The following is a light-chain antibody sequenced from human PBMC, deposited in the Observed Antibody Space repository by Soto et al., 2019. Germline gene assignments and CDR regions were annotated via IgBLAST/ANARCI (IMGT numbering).Light chain of an antibody. J-gene: IGLJ1*01. Sequence: QSALAQPASVSGSLGQSITISCTGTSSDVGAYDYVSWYQQHPGKVPKLLIYEVSDRPPGVSARFSGSKSANTASLTISRLQSEDEADYHCNSYTAFNTRVFGTGNKLTVL. CDR3: NSYTAFNTRV. CDR1: SSDVGAYDY. CDR2: EVS. V-gene: IGLV2-14*01.